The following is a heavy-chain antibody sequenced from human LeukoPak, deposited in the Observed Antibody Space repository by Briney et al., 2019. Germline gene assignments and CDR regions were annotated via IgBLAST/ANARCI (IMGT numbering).Heavy chain of an antibody. J-gene: IGHJ4*02. CDR3: ARAPLGYSYGYYFDY. Sequence: PSETLSLTCTVSGGSVSSGDYYWSWIRQPPGKGLEWIGYIYHSGSTNYNPSPKSRVTISVDTSKNQFSLKLSSVTAADTAVYYCARAPLGYSYGYYFDYWGQGTLVTVSS. D-gene: IGHD5-18*01. CDR2: IYHSGST. V-gene: IGHV4-61*08. CDR1: GGSVSSGDYY.